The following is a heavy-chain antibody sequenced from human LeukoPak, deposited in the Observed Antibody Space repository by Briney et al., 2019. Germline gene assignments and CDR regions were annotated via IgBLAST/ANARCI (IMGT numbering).Heavy chain of an antibody. V-gene: IGHV3-23*01. Sequence: GGSLRLSCAASGFTLSSYAMSWVRQAPGKGLEWVSAISGSGGSTYYADSVKGRFTISRDNSKNTLYLQMNSLRAEDTAVYYCAKDYDFWSGRLHYFDYWGQGTLVTVSS. CDR1: GFTLSSYA. CDR2: ISGSGGST. D-gene: IGHD3-3*01. CDR3: AKDYDFWSGRLHYFDY. J-gene: IGHJ4*02.